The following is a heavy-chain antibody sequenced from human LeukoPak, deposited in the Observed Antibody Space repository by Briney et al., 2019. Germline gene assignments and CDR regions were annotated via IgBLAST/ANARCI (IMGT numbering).Heavy chain of an antibody. V-gene: IGHV4-30-4*01. CDR1: GGSISSGDYY. J-gene: IGHJ2*01. CDR3: ARDGRYDILTGFIRWSNFDL. D-gene: IGHD3-9*01. Sequence: SQTLSLTCTVSGGSISSGDYYWSWIRQPPGKGLEWIGYIYYSGSTYYNPSLKSRVTISVDTSKNQFSLKLSSVTAADTAVYYCARDGRYDILTGFIRWSNFDLWGRGTLVTVSS. CDR2: IYYSGST.